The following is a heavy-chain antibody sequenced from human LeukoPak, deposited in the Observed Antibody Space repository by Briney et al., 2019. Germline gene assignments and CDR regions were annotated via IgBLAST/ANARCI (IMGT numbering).Heavy chain of an antibody. Sequence: PGGSLRLSCAASGFTFSSYAMHWVRQAPGKGLEYVSAISSNGGGTYYAISVKGRFTISRDNSKKMSYLQMGSLRAEDMAVYYCARVESSSWYGNYYYYMDVWGKGTTVTISS. D-gene: IGHD6-13*01. CDR2: ISSNGGGT. J-gene: IGHJ6*03. CDR1: GFTFSSYA. CDR3: ARVESSSWYGNYYYYMDV. V-gene: IGHV3-64*01.